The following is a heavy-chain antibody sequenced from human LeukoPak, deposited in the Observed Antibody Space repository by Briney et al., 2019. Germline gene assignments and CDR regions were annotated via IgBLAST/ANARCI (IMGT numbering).Heavy chain of an antibody. V-gene: IGHV1-18*01. D-gene: IGHD2-2*01. J-gene: IGHJ5*02. CDR3: AREGAYCSSTSCHIQNWFDP. Sequence: ASVKVSCKASGYTFTSFAFRWVRQAPGQGLEWMGWISAYNGNTNYAQKFQGRVTMTTDTSTSTAYMELRSLRSDDTAVYYCAREGAYCSSTSCHIQNWFDPWGQGTLVTVSS. CDR1: GYTFTSFA. CDR2: ISAYNGNT.